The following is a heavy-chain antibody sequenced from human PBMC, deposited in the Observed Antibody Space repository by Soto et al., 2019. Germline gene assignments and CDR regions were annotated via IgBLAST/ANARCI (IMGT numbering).Heavy chain of an antibody. V-gene: IGHV4-39*01. J-gene: IGHJ5*02. CDR3: ASPKIAFYNGSAP. CDR2: IYYSGST. D-gene: IGHD3-3*02. Sequence: PGKGLEWIGSIYYSGSTYDNPSLKSRVTISVDTSKNQFSLKLSSVTAADTVVYYCASPKIAFYNGSAPRGKGTLVLVSS.